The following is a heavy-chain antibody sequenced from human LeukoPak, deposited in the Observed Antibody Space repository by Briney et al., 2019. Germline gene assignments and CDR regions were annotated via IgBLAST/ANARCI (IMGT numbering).Heavy chain of an antibody. J-gene: IGHJ4*02. D-gene: IGHD5-12*01. V-gene: IGHV3-74*01. CDR3: AREGGYGGYSNFDY. Sequence: GGSLRLSCAASGFTFSSYWMHWVRQAPGKGLLWVSRINSDGSSTNYADSVKGRFTISRDNAKNTLYLQMNSLRAEDTAVYYCAREGGYGGYSNFDYWGQGTLVTVSS. CDR2: INSDGSST. CDR1: GFTFSSYW.